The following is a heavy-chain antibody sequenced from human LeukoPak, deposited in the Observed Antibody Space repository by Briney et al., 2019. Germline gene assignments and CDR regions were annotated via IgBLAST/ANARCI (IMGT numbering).Heavy chain of an antibody. CDR2: MSGSGDST. V-gene: IGHV3-23*01. Sequence: GGSLRLSCAASGFIFSSYGMSWVRQAPGKGLEWVSFMSGSGDSTYYADSVKGRFTISRDNAMNSLYLQMNSLRVEDTAVYYCARDPGIAAAGTVGYFDSWGQGILVTVSS. J-gene: IGHJ4*02. D-gene: IGHD6-13*01. CDR1: GFIFSSYG. CDR3: ARDPGIAAAGTVGYFDS.